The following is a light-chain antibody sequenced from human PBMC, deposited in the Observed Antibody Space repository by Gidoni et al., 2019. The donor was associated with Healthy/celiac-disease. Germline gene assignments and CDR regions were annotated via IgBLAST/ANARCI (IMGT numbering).Light chain of an antibody. CDR1: QSVSSY. Sequence: EIVLTQSPATLSLSPGERANLSCRASQSVSSYLAWYQQKPGQAPRLLIYDASNRATGIPARFSGSGSGTDFTLTISSLEPEDFAVYYCQQRSNRAGYTFGQGTKLEIK. CDR2: DAS. V-gene: IGKV3-11*01. J-gene: IGKJ2*01. CDR3: QQRSNRAGYT.